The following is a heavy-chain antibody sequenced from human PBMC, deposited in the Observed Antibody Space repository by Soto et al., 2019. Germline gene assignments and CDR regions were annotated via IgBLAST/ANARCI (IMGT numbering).Heavy chain of an antibody. D-gene: IGHD3-10*01. Sequence: PGGSLRLSCAASGVTFSNYVMDWVRQAPGKGLEWVSAISGSGGSTYYANSVKGRFTISRDNSKTTLYLQMNSLRAEDTAIYYCAKDGVEYGSDYAFDVWGQGTMVTVSS. V-gene: IGHV3-23*01. J-gene: IGHJ3*01. CDR3: AKDGVEYGSDYAFDV. CDR1: GVTFSNYV. CDR2: ISGSGGST.